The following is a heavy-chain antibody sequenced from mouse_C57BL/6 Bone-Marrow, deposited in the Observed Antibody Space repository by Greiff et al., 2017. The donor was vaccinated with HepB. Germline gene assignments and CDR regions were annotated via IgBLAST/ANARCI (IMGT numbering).Heavy chain of an antibody. CDR3: TSGGIYYGNLTGTYYFDY. D-gene: IGHD2-1*01. V-gene: IGHV1-5*01. J-gene: IGHJ2*01. CDR2: IYPGNSDT. CDR1: GYTFTSYW. Sequence: VQLQQSGTVLARPGASVKMSCKTSGYTFTSYWMHWVKQRPGQGLEWIGAIYPGNSDTSYNQKFKGKAKLTAVTSASTAYMELSSLTNEDSAVYYCTSGGIYYGNLTGTYYFDYWGQGTTLTVSS.